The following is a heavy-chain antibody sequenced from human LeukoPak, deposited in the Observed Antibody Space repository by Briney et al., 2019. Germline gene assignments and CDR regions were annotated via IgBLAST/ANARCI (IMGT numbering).Heavy chain of an antibody. CDR3: ARDGVVGATTDYYYYYYMDV. J-gene: IGHJ6*03. CDR1: GYTFTSYG. Sequence: ASVKVSCKASGYTFTSYGISWVRQAPGQGLEWMGWISAYNGNTNYAQKLQGRVTMTTDTSTSTAYMELSRLRSDDTAVYYCARDGVVGATTDYYYYYYMDVWGKGTTVTVSS. CDR2: ISAYNGNT. D-gene: IGHD1-26*01. V-gene: IGHV1-18*01.